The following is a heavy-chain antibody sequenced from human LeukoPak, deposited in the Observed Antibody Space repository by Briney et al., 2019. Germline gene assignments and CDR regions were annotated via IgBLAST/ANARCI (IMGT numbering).Heavy chain of an antibody. CDR3: ARDPNFWSGRNDY. V-gene: IGHV1-69*04. CDR2: IIPILGIA. CDR1: GGTFSSYT. D-gene: IGHD3-3*01. Sequence: ASVKVSCKASGGTFSSYTISWVRQAPGQGLDWMGRIIPILGIANYAQKFQGRVTITADKSTSTAYMELSSLRSEDTAVYYCARDPNFWSGRNDYWGQGTLVTVSS. J-gene: IGHJ4*02.